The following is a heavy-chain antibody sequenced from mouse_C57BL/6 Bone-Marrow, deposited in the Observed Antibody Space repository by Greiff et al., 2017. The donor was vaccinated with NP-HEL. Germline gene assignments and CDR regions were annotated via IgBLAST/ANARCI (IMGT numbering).Heavy chain of an antibody. Sequence: QVQLQQPGAELVRPGSSVKLSCKASGYTFTSYWMDWVKQRPGQGLEWIGNIYPSDSETHYNQKFKDKATLTVDKSSSTAYMQLSSLTSEDSAVYYGAREFTTVVVRAFFDYWGQGTTLTVSS. J-gene: IGHJ2*01. D-gene: IGHD1-1*01. CDR1: GYTFTSYW. CDR2: IYPSDSET. V-gene: IGHV1-61*01. CDR3: AREFTTVVVRAFFDY.